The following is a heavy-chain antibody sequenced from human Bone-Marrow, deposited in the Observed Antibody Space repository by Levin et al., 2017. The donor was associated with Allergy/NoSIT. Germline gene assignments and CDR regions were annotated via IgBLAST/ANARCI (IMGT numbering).Heavy chain of an antibody. D-gene: IGHD1-7*01. J-gene: IGHJ4*02. CDR2: SSAYNGRT. CDR3: GRENYDTSRQRFHFDS. Sequence: ASVKVSCKASGYTFSNYVISWVRQVPGQGLEWMGWSSAYNGRTKYVQNFEDRVNMTTDRSTSTAYMELRSLGSGDTAVYYCGRENYDTSRQRFHFDSWGQGTLVTVSS. V-gene: IGHV1-18*01. CDR1: GYTFSNYV.